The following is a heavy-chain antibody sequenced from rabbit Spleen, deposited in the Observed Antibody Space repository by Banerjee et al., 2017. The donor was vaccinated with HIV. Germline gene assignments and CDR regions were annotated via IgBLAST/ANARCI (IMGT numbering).Heavy chain of an antibody. Sequence: QEQLEESGGGLVKPEGSLTLTCIASGVSFSGDSYMCWVRQAPGKGLEWIACIDTGSSGFTYFAGWAKGRFTSSKTSSTAVTLQMTSLTAADAATYFCARDTRSSFSSYGMGLGGPGTLVTVS. CDR2: IDTGSSGFT. J-gene: IGHJ6*01. CDR1: GVSFSGDSY. D-gene: IGHD1-1*01. V-gene: IGHV1S45*01. CDR3: ARDTRSSFSSYGMGL.